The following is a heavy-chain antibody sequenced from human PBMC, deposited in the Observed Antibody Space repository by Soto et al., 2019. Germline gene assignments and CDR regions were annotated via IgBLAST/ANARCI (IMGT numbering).Heavy chain of an antibody. V-gene: IGHV1-46*01. CDR3: ARVVNYDYVWYYGMDV. J-gene: IGHJ6*02. CDR1: GYTFTSYY. Sequence: QVQLVQSGAEVKKPGASVKVSCKASGYTFTSYYMHWVRQAPGQGLEWMGIINPSGGSTSYAQKFQGRVTMTRDTSTSTVYMELSSLRSENTAVYYCARVVNYDYVWYYGMDVWGQGTTVTVSS. CDR2: INPSGGST. D-gene: IGHD3-16*01.